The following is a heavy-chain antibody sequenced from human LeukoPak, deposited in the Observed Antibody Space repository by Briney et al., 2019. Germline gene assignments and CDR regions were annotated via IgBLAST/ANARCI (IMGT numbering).Heavy chain of an antibody. CDR3: ARDLVVVVAARSFDY. Sequence: SETLSLTCAVSGGSISSSNWWSWVRQPPGKGLEWIGEIYHSGSTYYNPSLKSRVTISVDTSKNQFSLKLSSVTAADTAVYYCARDLVVVVAARSFDYWGQGTLVTVSS. J-gene: IGHJ4*02. CDR1: GGSISSSNW. V-gene: IGHV4-4*02. D-gene: IGHD2-15*01. CDR2: IYHSGST.